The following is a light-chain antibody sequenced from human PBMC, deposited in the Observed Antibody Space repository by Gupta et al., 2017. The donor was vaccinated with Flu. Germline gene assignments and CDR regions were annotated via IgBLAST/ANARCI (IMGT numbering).Light chain of an antibody. V-gene: IGKV4-1*01. J-gene: IGKJ1*01. Sequence: DILMTQSPDALAVSLGQSASLNCKSSQSLFFTQNNKPCLAWYQKKPGQPPTLLFSWASDRQAGVPDRFRGSGTGTDFTLTINSLQAADVAVYYCQQYCSRPRTFGHGTKVEIK. CDR1: QSLFFTQNNKPC. CDR3: QQYCSRPRT. CDR2: WAS.